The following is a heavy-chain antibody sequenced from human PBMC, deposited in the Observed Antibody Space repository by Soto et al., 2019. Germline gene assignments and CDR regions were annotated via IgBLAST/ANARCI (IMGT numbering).Heavy chain of an antibody. CDR3: ARGVATIGP. CDR1: GDSISSYY. D-gene: IGHD5-12*01. Sequence: SXTLSLTCTVSGDSISSYYWTWIRQPPGKGLEWIGYIYYSGSTNYNPSLKSRVTISVDTSKNQFSLKLTSVTAADTAVYYCARGVATIGPWGQGTLVTVSS. J-gene: IGHJ5*02. V-gene: IGHV4-59*01. CDR2: IYYSGST.